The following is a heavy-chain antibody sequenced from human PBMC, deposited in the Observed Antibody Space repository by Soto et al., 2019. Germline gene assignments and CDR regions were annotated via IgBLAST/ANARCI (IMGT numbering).Heavy chain of an antibody. CDR2: ISGSGGST. D-gene: IGHD1-1*01. V-gene: IGHV3-23*01. J-gene: IGHJ3*02. CDR3: AKGPWNDVLGDFDI. Sequence: PGGSLRLSCAASGFTFSSYAMTWVRQAPGKGLEWVSAISGSGGSTHYADSVKGRFTISRDNSKNTLYLQMNSLRGEDTAIYYCAKGPWNDVLGDFDIWGHATMVTVSS. CDR1: GFTFSSYA.